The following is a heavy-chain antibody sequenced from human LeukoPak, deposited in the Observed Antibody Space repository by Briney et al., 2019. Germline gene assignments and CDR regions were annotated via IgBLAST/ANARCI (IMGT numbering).Heavy chain of an antibody. V-gene: IGHV3-30*03. CDR2: ISFDGSYK. CDR1: GFTFSNYG. Sequence: PGGSLRLSCAASGFTFSNYGMHWVRQAPGKGLEWVAVISFDGSYKYYADSVKGRFTISRDNSKNTLYLQMNSLRAEDTAVYYCARDLCGGDCYYYYGMDVWGQGTTVTVSS. D-gene: IGHD2-21*02. CDR3: ARDLCGGDCYYYYGMDV. J-gene: IGHJ6*02.